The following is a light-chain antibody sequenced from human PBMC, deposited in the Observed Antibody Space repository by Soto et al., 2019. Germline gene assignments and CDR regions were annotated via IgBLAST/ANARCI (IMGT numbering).Light chain of an antibody. CDR1: QSVSSSY. V-gene: IGKV3-20*01. CDR2: GAS. Sequence: EIVLTQSPGTLSLSTGERATLSCRASQSVSSSYLAWYQQKPGQAPRLLIYGASSRATGIPDRFSGYGSGTDFTLTISRLEPEDFAVYFCQQYGSSLYTFGQGTRLEIK. J-gene: IGKJ5*01. CDR3: QQYGSSLYT.